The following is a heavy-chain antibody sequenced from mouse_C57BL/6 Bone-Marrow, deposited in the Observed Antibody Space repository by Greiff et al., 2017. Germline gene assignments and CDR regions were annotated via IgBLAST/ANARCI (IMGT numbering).Heavy chain of an antibody. J-gene: IGHJ1*03. Sequence: VQLQQPGTELVKPGASVKLSCKASGYTFTRYWMHWVKQRPGQGLEWIGNINPSNGGTNYNEKFKSKATLTVDKSSSTAYMQLSSLTSEDAAVYGCEGGGYYGSSFWYCDVGGTGTTVTGSS. D-gene: IGHD1-1*01. CDR3: EGGGYYGSSFWYCDV. CDR1: GYTFTRYW. CDR2: INPSNGGT. V-gene: IGHV1-53*01.